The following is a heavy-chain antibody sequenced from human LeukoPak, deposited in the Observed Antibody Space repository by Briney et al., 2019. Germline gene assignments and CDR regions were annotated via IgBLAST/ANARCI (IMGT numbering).Heavy chain of an antibody. Sequence: GGSLRLSCAASGYTFTSYSMSWVRQAPGKGLEWVSFISNSDDTRYYADSVRGRFTISRDDAKNSLYLQMSSLRDGDAAVYYCVRGYYSNSFDFWGQGTVVTVSS. CDR1: GYTFTSYS. CDR3: VRGYYSNSFDF. J-gene: IGHJ3*01. V-gene: IGHV3-48*02. D-gene: IGHD2/OR15-2a*01. CDR2: ISNSDDTR.